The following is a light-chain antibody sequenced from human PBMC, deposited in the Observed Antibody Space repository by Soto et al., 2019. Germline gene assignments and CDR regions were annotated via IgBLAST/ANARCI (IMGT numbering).Light chain of an antibody. Sequence: QLVLTQSPSASASLGASVKLTCTLSSGHSNYAIEWHQQQPEQGPRYLMKLNRDGSHSKGDGIPNRFSGSSSGAERYLTASRHDSDEEADYFCQSWGTGIVIFGGGTKLTVL. J-gene: IGLJ2*01. CDR1: SGHSNYA. V-gene: IGLV4-69*01. CDR3: QSWGTGIVI. CDR2: LNRDGSH.